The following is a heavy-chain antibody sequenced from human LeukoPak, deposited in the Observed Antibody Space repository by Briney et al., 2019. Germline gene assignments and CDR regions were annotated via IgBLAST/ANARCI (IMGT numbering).Heavy chain of an antibody. CDR2: IYSGGST. Sequence: GGSLRLSCAASGFTVSSNYMSWVRQAPGKGLEWVSVIYSGGSTYYADSVKGRFTISRDNSKNTLYLQMNSLRAEDTAVYYCASSEWLRLGTFDYWGQGTLVTVSS. D-gene: IGHD5-12*01. CDR3: ASSEWLRLGTFDY. J-gene: IGHJ4*02. CDR1: GFTVSSNY. V-gene: IGHV3-66*01.